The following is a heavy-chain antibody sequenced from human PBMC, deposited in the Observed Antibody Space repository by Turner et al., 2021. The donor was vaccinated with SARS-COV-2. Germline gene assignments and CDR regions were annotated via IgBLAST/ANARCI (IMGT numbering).Heavy chain of an antibody. CDR3: ARVFLCGGDCYGVDY. Sequence: QVKLVLTGAEVKKPGASVKVSCTASGYTFTTYAITWVRQAPGQGLEWMGWISAYNGNTNYAQKLQGRVTMTTDTSTSTAYMELRSLRSDDTAVYYCARVFLCGGDCYGVDYWGQGTLVTVSS. V-gene: IGHV1-18*04. CDR1: GYTFTTYA. D-gene: IGHD2-21*01. CDR2: ISAYNGNT. J-gene: IGHJ4*02.